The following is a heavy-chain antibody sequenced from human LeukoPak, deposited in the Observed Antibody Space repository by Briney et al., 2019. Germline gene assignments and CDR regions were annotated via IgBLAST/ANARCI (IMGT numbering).Heavy chain of an antibody. D-gene: IGHD3-22*01. CDR2: ISWNSGSI. J-gene: IGHJ4*02. Sequence: GGSLRLSCAVSGFDFGDYTMHWVRQPPGKGLEWVSLISWNSGSIKYTESVKGRFAISRDNSKNSLYLQMSSLRTEDTALYYCARDIYDSGDFRGDFWGQGTLVTVSS. V-gene: IGHV3-43*01. CDR3: ARDIYDSGDFRGDF. CDR1: GFDFGDYT.